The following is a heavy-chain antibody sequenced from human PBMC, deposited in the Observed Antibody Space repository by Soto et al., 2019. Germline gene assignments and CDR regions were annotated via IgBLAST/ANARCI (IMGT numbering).Heavy chain of an antibody. D-gene: IGHD1-26*01. CDR3: ARLIEEDYSGTYALDY. J-gene: IGHJ4*02. Sequence: QVQLVQSGAEVKKPGSSVKVSCKASGVTFNNYAISWVRQPPGHGLEWMGGIIPLFGTANYAQKFEGRVTITADKSTHTAYLELSSLTSADTAVYYCARLIEEDYSGTYALDYWGQGALVTVSS. V-gene: IGHV1-69*06. CDR1: GVTFNNYA. CDR2: IIPLFGTA.